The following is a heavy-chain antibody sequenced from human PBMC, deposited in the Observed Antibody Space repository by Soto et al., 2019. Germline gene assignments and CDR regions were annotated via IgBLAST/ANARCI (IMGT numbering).Heavy chain of an antibody. CDR3: ARSREYCTNGVCQSPSGMDV. CDR1: GYSFTSYW. CDR2: IDPSDSYT. Sequence: GESLKISCKGSGYSFTSYWISWVRQMPGKGLEWMGRIDPSDSYTNYSPSFQGHVTISADKSISTAYLQWSSLKASDTAMYYCARSREYCTNGVCQSPSGMDVWGQGTTVTVSS. D-gene: IGHD2-8*01. V-gene: IGHV5-10-1*01. J-gene: IGHJ6*02.